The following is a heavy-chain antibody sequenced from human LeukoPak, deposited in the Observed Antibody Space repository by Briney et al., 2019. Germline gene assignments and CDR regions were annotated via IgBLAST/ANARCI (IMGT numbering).Heavy chain of an antibody. CDR2: FIPFLDIP. Sequence: SVKVSCKASGDTFSSYAISWIRQAPGQGLEWMGRFIPFLDIPNTAQKFLGRVTFTADKSTSTAYMELSSLRPDDTAVYFCARSRSSGNYYGQEDSWGQGTLVAVSS. J-gene: IGHJ4*02. V-gene: IGHV1-69*04. D-gene: IGHD1-26*01. CDR3: ARSRSSGNYYGQEDS. CDR1: GDTFSSYA.